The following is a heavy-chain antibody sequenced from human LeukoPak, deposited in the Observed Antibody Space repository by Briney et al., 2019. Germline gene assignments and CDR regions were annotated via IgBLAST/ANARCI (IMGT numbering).Heavy chain of an antibody. Sequence: PSETLSLTCTVSGGSISSGSYYWSWIRQPAGKGLEWVGRIYTSGSTNYNPSLKSRVTISVDTSKNQFSLKLSSVTAADTAVYYCARHTDCSSTSCYTAQGVNWFYPWGQGTLVTVSS. CDR3: ARHTDCSSTSCYTAQGVNWFYP. V-gene: IGHV4-61*02. D-gene: IGHD2-2*02. CDR1: GGSISSGSYY. J-gene: IGHJ5*02. CDR2: IYTSGST.